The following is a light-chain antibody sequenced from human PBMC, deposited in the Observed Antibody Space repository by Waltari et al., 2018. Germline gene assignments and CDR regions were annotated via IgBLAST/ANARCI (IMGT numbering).Light chain of an antibody. CDR1: SGSLSTTSY. CDR3: ALYMGSGIWV. J-gene: IGLJ3*02. Sequence: QTVVTQEPSLSVSPGGTVTLTCALSSGSLSTTSYATWYQQTPGQAPRTLVYKANARSSGVPDRFSGPILGNTAALTITGAQADDESDYYCALYMGSGIWVFGVGTRLTVL. V-gene: IGLV8-61*01. CDR2: KAN.